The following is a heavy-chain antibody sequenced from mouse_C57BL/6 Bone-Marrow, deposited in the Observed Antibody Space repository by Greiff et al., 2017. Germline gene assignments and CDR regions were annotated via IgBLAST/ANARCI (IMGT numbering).Heavy chain of an antibody. V-gene: IGHV1-64*01. CDR2: IHPNSGST. CDR1: GYTFTSYW. Sequence: QVQLQQSGAELVKPGASVKLSCKASGYTFTSYWMHWVKQRPGQGLEWIGMIHPNSGSTNYNEKFKSKATLTVDKSSSTAYMQLSSLTSEDSAVYYCARPDDALFAYWGQGTLVTVSA. D-gene: IGHD2-3*01. CDR3: ARPDDALFAY. J-gene: IGHJ3*01.